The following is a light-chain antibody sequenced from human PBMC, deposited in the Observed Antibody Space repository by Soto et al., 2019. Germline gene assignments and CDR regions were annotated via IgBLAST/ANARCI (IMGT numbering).Light chain of an antibody. V-gene: IGKV1-5*01. J-gene: IGKJ1*01. Sequence: DIRVTQSPPTLSASVGDRVTITCRASQTITTWMAWYQQKPGKAPKLLVYDASTLQSGVATRFSGSGSGTEFTLIISGLQPEDSATYYCQQYTNTNNPWMFGQGTKVAI. CDR1: QTITTW. CDR3: QQYTNTNNPWM. CDR2: DAS.